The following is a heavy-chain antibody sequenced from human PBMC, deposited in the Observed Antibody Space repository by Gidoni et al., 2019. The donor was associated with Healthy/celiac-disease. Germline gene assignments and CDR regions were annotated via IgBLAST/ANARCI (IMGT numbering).Heavy chain of an antibody. J-gene: IGHJ4*02. CDR2: IWYDGSNK. V-gene: IGHV3-33*01. CDR3: ARGGGLGAAGTSRTIPNLFFDY. Sequence: QVQRVESGGGVVQPGRPLRLSCARSGCTFSSYGMHGVRQAPGKGLEWVAVIWYDGSNKYYADSVKGRFTISRDNSKNTLYLQMNSLRAEDTAVYYCARGGGLGAAGTSRTIPNLFFDYWGQGTLVTVSS. D-gene: IGHD6-13*01. CDR1: GCTFSSYG.